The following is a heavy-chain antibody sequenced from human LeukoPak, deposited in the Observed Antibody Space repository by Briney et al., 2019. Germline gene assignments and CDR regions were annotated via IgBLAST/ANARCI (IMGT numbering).Heavy chain of an antibody. J-gene: IGHJ5*02. Sequence: PGGSLRLSCAASGFTFSSYSMNWVRQAPGKGLEWVSYISSSSSTIYYADSVKGRFTISRDNAKNSLYLQMNSLRAEDTAVYYCARDRGGRYSSSYNPWGQGTLVTVSS. CDR3: ARDRGGRYSSSYNP. CDR2: ISSSSSTI. CDR1: GFTFSSYS. V-gene: IGHV3-48*01. D-gene: IGHD6-13*01.